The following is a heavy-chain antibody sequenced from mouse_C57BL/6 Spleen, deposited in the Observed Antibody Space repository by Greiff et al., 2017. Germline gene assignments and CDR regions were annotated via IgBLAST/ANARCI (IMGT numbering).Heavy chain of an antibody. CDR1: GYTFTEYT. CDR2: FYPGSGSI. J-gene: IGHJ3*01. D-gene: IGHD3-2*02. V-gene: IGHV1-62-2*01. CDR3: ARHESAQALAY. Sequence: VKLVESGAELVKPGASVKLSCKASGYTFTEYTIHWVKQRSGQGLEWIGWFYPGSGSIKYNEKFEDKATLNAKKTSSTVYMELSRLTSEDSAVYFCARHESAQALAYWGQGTLVTVSA.